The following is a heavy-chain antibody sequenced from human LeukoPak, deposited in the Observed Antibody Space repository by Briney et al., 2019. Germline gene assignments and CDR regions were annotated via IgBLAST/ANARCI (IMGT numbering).Heavy chain of an antibody. CDR3: ARGGTTVRTSGAFDF. V-gene: IGHV4-30-4*01. J-gene: IGHJ3*01. Sequence: ASETLSLTCTVSGGSISSGDYYWSWIRQPPGKGLEWIGYIYYSGSTYYNPSLKSRVTISVDMSKNQFSLKLSSVTAADTAVFYCARGGTTVRTSGAFDFWGQGTMVTVSS. CDR1: GGSISSGDYY. CDR2: IYYSGST. D-gene: IGHD4-17*01.